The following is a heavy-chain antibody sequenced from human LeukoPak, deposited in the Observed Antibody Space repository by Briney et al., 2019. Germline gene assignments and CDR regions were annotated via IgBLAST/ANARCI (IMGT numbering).Heavy chain of an antibody. D-gene: IGHD5-18*01. CDR1: GYTFTSYY. J-gene: IGHJ3*02. CDR3: ARGGGYSYGYAFDI. V-gene: IGHV1-46*01. Sequence: ASVKVSCKASGYTFTSYYIHWVRQAPGQGLEWMGVINPSGGSTSSAQKFQGRVTMTRDTSKNQFSLKLSSVTAADTAVYYCARGGGYSYGYAFDIWGQGTMVTVSS. CDR2: INPSGGST.